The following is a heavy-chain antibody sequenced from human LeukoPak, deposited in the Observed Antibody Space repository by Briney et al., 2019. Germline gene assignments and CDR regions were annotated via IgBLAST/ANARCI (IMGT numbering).Heavy chain of an antibody. V-gene: IGHV3-21*01. CDR3: ARDAFDI. CDR2: ISNTNSYI. CDR1: GFTFSSYS. J-gene: IGHJ3*02. Sequence: PGGSLRLSCAASGFTFSSYSMNWVRQAPGKGLEWVSCISNTNSYIYYADSVKGRFTISRDNAKNSLYLQMNSLRAEDTAVYYCARDAFDIWGQGTMVTVSS.